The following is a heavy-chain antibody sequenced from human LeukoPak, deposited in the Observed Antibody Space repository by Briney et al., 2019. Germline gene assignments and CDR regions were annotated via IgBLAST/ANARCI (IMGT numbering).Heavy chain of an antibody. Sequence: PGGSLRLSCAASGFTFSDYGINWVRQAPGKGLEWLSFVSGKSRAIYYADSVKGRFTISRDNAKESVYLHMSSLRAEDTAVYYCAKDQGWKRPTLFDYWGQGTLVTVSS. D-gene: IGHD1-1*01. CDR2: VSGKSRAI. V-gene: IGHV3-48*04. CDR1: GFTFSDYG. CDR3: AKDQGWKRPTLFDY. J-gene: IGHJ4*02.